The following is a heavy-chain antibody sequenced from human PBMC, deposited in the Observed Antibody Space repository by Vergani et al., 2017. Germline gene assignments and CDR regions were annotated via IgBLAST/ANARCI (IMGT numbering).Heavy chain of an antibody. CDR1: GGSISSYY. D-gene: IGHD7-27*01. CDR2: IYTSGST. V-gene: IGHV4-4*07. Sequence: QVQLQESGPGLVKPSETLSLTCTVSGGSISSYYWSWIRQPAGKGLEWIGRIYTSGSTNYNPSLKSRVTMSVDPSKNQFSLKLSSVTAADTAVYYCARESGDPDYYYYYMDVWGKGTTVTVSS. CDR3: ARESGDPDYYYYYMDV. J-gene: IGHJ6*03.